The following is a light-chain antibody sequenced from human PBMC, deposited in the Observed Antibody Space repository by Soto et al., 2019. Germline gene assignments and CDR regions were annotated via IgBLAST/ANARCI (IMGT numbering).Light chain of an antibody. V-gene: IGKV1-5*03. Sequence: DIHMTQSPSPLSASAGDRVTITCRASQSISIWLAWYPQKPGKAPKLLLYKTSSVESGVPSRFSGSGSGTEFTLTLSSLQPDDFATYYCQHWHDYSWTFGQGPNVEVK. CDR2: KTS. J-gene: IGKJ1*01. CDR1: QSISIW. CDR3: QHWHDYSWT.